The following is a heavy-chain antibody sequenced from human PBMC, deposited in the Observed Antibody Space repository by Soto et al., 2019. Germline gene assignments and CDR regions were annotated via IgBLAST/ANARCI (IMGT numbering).Heavy chain of an antibody. Sequence: QVQLVQSGAEEKKPGASVKVSCKASGYTFTSYAMHWVRQAPGQRLEWMGWINAGNGNTKYSQKFQGRVTITRDTSASPAYMEVSSLRSEDPAVEFRARGGGWYGLFDPRGQGTLVTVSS. CDR3: ARGGGWYGLFDP. CDR1: GYTFTSYA. J-gene: IGHJ5*02. CDR2: INAGNGNT. V-gene: IGHV1-3*05. D-gene: IGHD6-19*01.